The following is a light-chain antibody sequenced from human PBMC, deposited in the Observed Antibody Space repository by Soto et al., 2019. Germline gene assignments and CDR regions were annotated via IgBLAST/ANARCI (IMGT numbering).Light chain of an antibody. CDR1: SSDVGRFNF. CDR2: EVT. J-gene: IGLJ1*01. Sequence: QSALTQPASVSGSPGQSITISCTGTSSDVGRFNFVSWFQQHPGKAPKLLIYEVTKRPSGVSNRFSGSKSGNTASLTFSGLQTEDEADYYCSSYTTRSTYVFGTGTKLTVL. V-gene: IGLV2-14*01. CDR3: SSYTTRSTYV.